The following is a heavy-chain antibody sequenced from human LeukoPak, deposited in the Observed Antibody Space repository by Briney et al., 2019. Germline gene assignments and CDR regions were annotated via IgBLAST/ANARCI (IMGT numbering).Heavy chain of an antibody. Sequence: PSETLSLTCTVSGGSISSYYWSWIRQPPVKGLEWIGYINYSGSTNYNPSLKSRVTISVDTSKNQFSLKLNSVTAADTAVYYCARDKGYISGHFDYWGQGTLVPVSS. CDR3: ARDKGYISGHFDY. CDR2: INYSGST. D-gene: IGHD6-19*01. V-gene: IGHV4-59*01. J-gene: IGHJ4*02. CDR1: GGSISSYY.